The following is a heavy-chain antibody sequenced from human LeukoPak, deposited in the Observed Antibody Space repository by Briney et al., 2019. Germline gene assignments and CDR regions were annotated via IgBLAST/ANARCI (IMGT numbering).Heavy chain of an antibody. Sequence: GGSLRLSCGASGFIFSNYGMHWVRLAPGKGLEWVAFTRSDGSDKYYTGSVKGRFTISRDNSKNTLYLQMNSLRIEDTAVYYCVKHDSASDYWGQGTLVTVSS. J-gene: IGHJ4*02. CDR2: TRSDGSDK. V-gene: IGHV3-30*02. CDR3: VKHDSASDY. D-gene: IGHD1-26*01. CDR1: GFIFSNYG.